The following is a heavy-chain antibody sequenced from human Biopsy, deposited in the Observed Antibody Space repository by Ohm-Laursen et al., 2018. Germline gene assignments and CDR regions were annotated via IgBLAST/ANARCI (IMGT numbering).Heavy chain of an antibody. Sequence: SDTLSLTYTVSGGSISSDYWSWIRQTPGKGLEWIGYIYYSGSTNYNPSLKSRVTISVDTPKNQFSLRLNSVTAADTAVYYCARATNSTGWPYYYFYGMDVWGQGTTVTVSS. V-gene: IGHV4-59*07. CDR3: ARATNSTGWPYYYFYGMDV. CDR1: GGSISSDY. J-gene: IGHJ6*02. D-gene: IGHD2/OR15-2a*01. CDR2: IYYSGST.